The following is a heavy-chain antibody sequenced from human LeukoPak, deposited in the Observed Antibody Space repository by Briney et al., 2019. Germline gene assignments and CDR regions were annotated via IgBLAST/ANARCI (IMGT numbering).Heavy chain of an antibody. V-gene: IGHV1-46*01. D-gene: IGHD5-12*01. J-gene: IGHJ4*02. CDR3: ARLGTDDLEWWLPMGDY. CDR2: INPSGGST. CDR1: GYTFTSYG. Sequence: ASVKVSCKASGYTFTSYGISWVRQAPGQGLEWMGIINPSGGSTSYAQKFQGRVTMTRDTSTSTVYMELSSLRSEDTAVYYCARLGTDDLEWWLPMGDYWGQGTLVTVSS.